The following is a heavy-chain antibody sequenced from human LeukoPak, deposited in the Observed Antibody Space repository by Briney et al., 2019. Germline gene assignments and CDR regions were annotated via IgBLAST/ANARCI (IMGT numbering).Heavy chain of an antibody. CDR1: GFTFSSYE. D-gene: IGHD2-15*01. V-gene: IGHV3-48*03. Sequence: GGSLRLSCAASGFTFSSYEMNWVRQAPGKGLEWVSYISSSGSTIYYADSVKGRFTISRDNSNRTVFLQMNSLRAEDTAVYYCARVRGDSRGNAFDIWGQGTMVSVS. CDR3: ARVRGDSRGNAFDI. CDR2: ISSSGSTI. J-gene: IGHJ3*02.